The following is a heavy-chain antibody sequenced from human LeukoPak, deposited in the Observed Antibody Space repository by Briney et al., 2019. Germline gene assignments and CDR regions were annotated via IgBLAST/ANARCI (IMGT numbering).Heavy chain of an antibody. CDR2: IASDGSST. CDR3: ARERGDYYYYGMDV. D-gene: IGHD3-10*01. Sequence: TGGSLRLSCAASGFTFSSYWMNWVRHAPGKGLVWVSRIASDGSSTTYADSAKGRFSISRDNAKNTLYLQMNSLRAEDTAVYYCARERGDYYYYGMDVWGQGTTVTVSS. CDR1: GFTFSSYW. J-gene: IGHJ6*02. V-gene: IGHV3-74*01.